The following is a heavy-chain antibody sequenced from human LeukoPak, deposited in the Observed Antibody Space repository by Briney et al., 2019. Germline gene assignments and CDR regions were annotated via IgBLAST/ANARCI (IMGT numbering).Heavy chain of an antibody. CDR1: GGTFSSYA. J-gene: IGHJ3*02. V-gene: IGHV1-69*04. CDR2: IIPILGIA. D-gene: IGHD3-22*01. Sequence: ASVKVSCNASGGTFSSYAISWVRQAPGQGLEWMGRIIPILGIANCAQKFQGRVTITADKSTSTAYMELSSLRSEDTAVYYCARDAGDSSGYYSQAFDIWGQGTMVTVSS. CDR3: ARDAGDSSGYYSQAFDI.